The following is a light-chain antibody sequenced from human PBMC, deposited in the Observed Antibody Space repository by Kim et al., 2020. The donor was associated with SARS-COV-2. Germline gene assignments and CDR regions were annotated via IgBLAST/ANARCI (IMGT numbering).Light chain of an antibody. CDR3: LQYDDWPFT. CDR1: QRITNY. Sequence: EIVMTQSPATLSVSPGDRVTLSCRASQRITNYLVWYQQKPGRAPRMLVSGISTRATGIPARFSGGGSGTEFTLTISSLQSEDFAVYYCLQYDDWPFTFGQGTKLEI. CDR2: GIS. J-gene: IGKJ2*01. V-gene: IGKV3-15*01.